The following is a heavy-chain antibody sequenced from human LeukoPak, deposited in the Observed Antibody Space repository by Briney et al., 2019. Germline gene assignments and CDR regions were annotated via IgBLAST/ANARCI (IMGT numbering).Heavy chain of an antibody. J-gene: IGHJ4*02. CDR2: INHSGST. CDR3: ARGERGYSYGTGFDY. V-gene: IGHV4-34*01. D-gene: IGHD5-18*01. CDR1: GGSFSGYC. Sequence: SETLSLTCAVYGGSFSGYCWSWIRQPPGKGLEWIGEINHSGSTNYNPSLKSRVTISVDTSKNQFSLKLSSVTAADTAVYYCARGERGYSYGTGFDYWGQGTLVTVSS.